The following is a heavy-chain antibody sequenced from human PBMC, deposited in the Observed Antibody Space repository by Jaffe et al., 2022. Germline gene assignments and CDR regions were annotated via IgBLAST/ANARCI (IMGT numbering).Heavy chain of an antibody. Sequence: EVQLVESGGGLVQPGGSLRLSCAASGFTFSSYSMNWVRQAPGKGLEWVSYISSSSSTIYYADSVKGRFTISRDNAKNSLYLQMNSLRAEDTAVYYCARDAPGPSTYGDYGLAWSAIDAFDIWGQGTMVTVSS. CDR1: GFTFSSYS. D-gene: IGHD4-17*01. J-gene: IGHJ3*02. V-gene: IGHV3-48*01. CDR2: ISSSSSTI. CDR3: ARDAPGPSTYGDYGLAWSAIDAFDI.